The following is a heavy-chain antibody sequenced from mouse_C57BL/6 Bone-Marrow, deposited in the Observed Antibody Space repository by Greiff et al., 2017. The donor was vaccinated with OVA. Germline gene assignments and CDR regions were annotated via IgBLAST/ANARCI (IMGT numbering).Heavy chain of an antibody. CDR2: IDPENGDT. D-gene: IGHD1-1*01. Sequence: EVKLMESGAELVRPGASVKLSCTASGFNIKDDYMHWVKQRPEQGLEWIGWIDPENGDTEYASKFQGKATITADTSSNTAYLQLSSLTSEDTAVYYCTTSDYYGFYAMDYWGQGTSVTVSS. CDR3: TTSDYYGFYAMDY. CDR1: GFNIKDDY. J-gene: IGHJ4*01. V-gene: IGHV14-4*01.